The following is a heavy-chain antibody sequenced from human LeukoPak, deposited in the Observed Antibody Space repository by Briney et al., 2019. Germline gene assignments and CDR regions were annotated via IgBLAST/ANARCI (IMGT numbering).Heavy chain of an antibody. D-gene: IGHD2-15*01. CDR1: GYTFTSYG. Sequence: GASVKVSCKASGYTFTSYGISWVRQAPGQGLEWMGWISAYNGNTNYAQKLQGRVTMTTDTSTSTAYMELRSLRSDDTAVYYCARTSLVVVAATPSDYWGQGTLVTVSS. V-gene: IGHV1-18*01. CDR3: ARTSLVVVAATPSDY. J-gene: IGHJ4*02. CDR2: ISAYNGNT.